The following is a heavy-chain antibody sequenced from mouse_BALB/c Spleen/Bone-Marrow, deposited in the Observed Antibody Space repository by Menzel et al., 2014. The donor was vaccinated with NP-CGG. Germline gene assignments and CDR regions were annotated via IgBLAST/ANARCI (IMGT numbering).Heavy chain of an antibody. CDR2: IPSGGGNT. CDR3: ARVWDWFAY. CDR1: GFAFSSCD. V-gene: IGHV5-9*02. D-gene: IGHD4-1*01. Sequence: EVKLMESGGGLVKPGGSLKLSCTASGFAFSSCDMSWVRQTPEKRLEWVATIPSGGGNTYYPDSVKGRFTISGDNARNALCLQMSSLRSEDTALYYCARVWDWFAYWGQGTLVTVSA. J-gene: IGHJ3*01.